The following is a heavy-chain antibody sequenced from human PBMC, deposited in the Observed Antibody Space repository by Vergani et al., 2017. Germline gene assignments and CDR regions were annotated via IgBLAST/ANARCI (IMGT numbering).Heavy chain of an antibody. Sequence: QVQLVQSGAEGKKPGASVKVSCKASGYTFTSYYMHWVRQAPGQGLEGMGIINPSGGSTSYAQKFQGRVTMARYTSTSTVYMELSSLRSEDTAVYYCARDRLEERWLVRWFDPWGQGTLVTVSS. V-gene: IGHV1-46*01. CDR2: INPSGGST. J-gene: IGHJ5*02. CDR1: GYTFTSYY. CDR3: ARDRLEERWLVRWFDP. D-gene: IGHD6-19*01.